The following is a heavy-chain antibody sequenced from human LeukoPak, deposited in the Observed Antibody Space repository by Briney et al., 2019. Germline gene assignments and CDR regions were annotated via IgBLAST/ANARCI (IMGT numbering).Heavy chain of an antibody. D-gene: IGHD6-13*01. V-gene: IGHV4-34*01. J-gene: IGHJ4*02. CDR2: INHSGST. CDR3: ASPYSSSWYS. CDR1: GGSFSGYY. Sequence: SETLSLTCAVYGGSFSGYYWSWIRQPPGKGLEWIGEINHSGSTNYNPSLKSRVTISVDTSKNQFSLKLSSVTAADTAVYYCASPYSSSWYSWGQGTLVTVSS.